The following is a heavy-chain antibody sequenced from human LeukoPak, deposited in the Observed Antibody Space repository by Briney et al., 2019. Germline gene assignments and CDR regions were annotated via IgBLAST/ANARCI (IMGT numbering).Heavy chain of an antibody. D-gene: IGHD1-26*01. V-gene: IGHV3-9*01. Sequence: GRSLRLSCAASGFTFDDYAMHWVRQAPGKGLEWVSGISWNSGSIGYADSVKGRFTISRDNAKNSLYLQMNSLRAEDTALYYCAKDNSGSYILDYWGQGTLVTVSP. CDR2: ISWNSGSI. CDR3: AKDNSGSYILDY. J-gene: IGHJ4*02. CDR1: GFTFDDYA.